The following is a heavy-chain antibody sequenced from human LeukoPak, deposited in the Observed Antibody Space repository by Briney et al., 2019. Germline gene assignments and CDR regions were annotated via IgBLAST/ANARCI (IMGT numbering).Heavy chain of an antibody. Sequence: GALRLSCAASGFTFSPYAMHWVRQAPGKGLEWVAVISYDGSSKYYTDSVKGRSTISRDNSKNTLYMQINSLRPEDTAVYYCAYSGSYGLFDYWGQGTLVTVSS. CDR1: GFTFSPYA. D-gene: IGHD1-26*01. CDR2: ISYDGSSK. V-gene: IGHV3-30*04. J-gene: IGHJ4*02. CDR3: AYSGSYGLFDY.